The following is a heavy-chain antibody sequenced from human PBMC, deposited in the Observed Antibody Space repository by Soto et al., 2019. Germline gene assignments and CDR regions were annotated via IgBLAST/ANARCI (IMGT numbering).Heavy chain of an antibody. Sequence: QVQLVQSGAEVKKPGASVKVSCKASGYTFTGYYMHWVRQAPGQGLEWMGWINPNSGGTNYAQKFQGRVTMTRDTSISTAYMELRRLRSDDTAVYYCARAPRYSRSGGTCRFDPWGQGTLVTVSS. J-gene: IGHJ5*02. V-gene: IGHV1-2*02. CDR1: GYTFTGYY. D-gene: IGHD6-6*01. CDR2: INPNSGGT. CDR3: ARAPRYSRSGGTCRFDP.